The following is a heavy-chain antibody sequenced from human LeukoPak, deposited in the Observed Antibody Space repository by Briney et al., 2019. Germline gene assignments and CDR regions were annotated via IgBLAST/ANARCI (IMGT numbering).Heavy chain of an antibody. CDR3: ARVRYDTYYFDY. CDR2: FDPEDGET. V-gene: IGHV1-24*01. D-gene: IGHD3-22*01. CDR1: GYTLTELS. Sequence: ASVKVSCKVSGYTLTELSMHWVRQAPGKGLEWMGGFDPEDGETFYAQKFQGRVTMTEDTSTDTAYMELRSLRSDDTAVYYCARVRYDTYYFDYWGQGTLVTVSS. J-gene: IGHJ4*02.